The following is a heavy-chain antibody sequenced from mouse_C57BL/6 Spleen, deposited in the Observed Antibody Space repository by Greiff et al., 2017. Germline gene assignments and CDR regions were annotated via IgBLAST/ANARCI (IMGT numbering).Heavy chain of an antibody. V-gene: IGHV1-15*01. CDR2: IDPETGGT. Sequence: VNVVESGAELVRPGASVTLSCKASGYTFTDYEMHWVKQTPVHGLEWIGAIDPETGGTAYNQKFKGKAILTADKSSSTAYMELRSLTSEDSAVYYCTSPIYDGYYGAMDYWGQGTSVTVSS. D-gene: IGHD2-3*01. CDR1: GYTFTDYE. CDR3: TSPIYDGYYGAMDY. J-gene: IGHJ4*01.